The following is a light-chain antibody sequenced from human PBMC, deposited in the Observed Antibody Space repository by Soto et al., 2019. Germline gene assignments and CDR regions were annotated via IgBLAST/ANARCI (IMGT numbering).Light chain of an antibody. CDR2: DAS. CDR1: RGVSSSY. J-gene: IGKJ4*01. CDR3: PQRSNWPLP. V-gene: IGKV3-11*01. Sequence: TQYPSTLPASVGDRVTLSCRASRGVSSSYLAWYQQRPGQAPRLLFYDASKRATGVPARFSGSGSGTDFTLSISSLESEDFTIYYCPQRSNWPLPFGGGAKV.